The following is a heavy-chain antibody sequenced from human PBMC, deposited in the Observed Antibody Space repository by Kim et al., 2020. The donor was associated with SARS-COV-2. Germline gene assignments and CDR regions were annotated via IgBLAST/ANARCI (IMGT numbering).Heavy chain of an antibody. V-gene: IGHV4-39*01. CDR2: IYYSGST. Sequence: SETLSLTCTVSGGSISSSSYYWGWIRQPPGKGLEWIGSIYYSGSTYYNPSLKGRVTISVDTSKNQFSLKLSSVTAADTAVYYCASGYYDILTGYNPYYYYGMDVWGQGTTVTVSS. D-gene: IGHD3-9*01. J-gene: IGHJ6*02. CDR1: GGSISSSSYY. CDR3: ASGYYDILTGYNPYYYYGMDV.